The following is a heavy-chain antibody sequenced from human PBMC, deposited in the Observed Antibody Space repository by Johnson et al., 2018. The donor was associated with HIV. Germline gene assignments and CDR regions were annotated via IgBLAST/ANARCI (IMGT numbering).Heavy chain of an antibody. CDR2: ISYDGSNK. Sequence: QMQLVESGGGLVQPWGSLRLSCPASGFTFSNYAMHWVRQAPGKGLQWVAVISYDGSNKYYADSVKGRFTISRDNSKNTLYLQMNSLRAEDTAVYYCAKEQLLRAFDIWGQGTIVTVSS. J-gene: IGHJ3*02. CDR3: AKEQLLRAFDI. CDR1: GFTFSNYA. V-gene: IGHV3-30*04. D-gene: IGHD2-15*01.